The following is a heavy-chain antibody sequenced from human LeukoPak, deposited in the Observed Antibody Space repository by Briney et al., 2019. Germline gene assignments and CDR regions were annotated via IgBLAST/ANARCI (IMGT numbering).Heavy chain of an antibody. CDR1: GGSFSGYY. Sequence: SETLFLTCAVYGGSFSGYYWSWIRQPPGKGLEWIGEINHSGSTNYNPSLKSRVTISVDTSKNQFSLKLSSVTAADTAVYYCARAEPTYYYDSSAYYFDYWGQGTLVTVSS. CDR3: ARAEPTYYYDSSAYYFDY. D-gene: IGHD3-22*01. V-gene: IGHV4-34*01. J-gene: IGHJ4*02. CDR2: INHSGST.